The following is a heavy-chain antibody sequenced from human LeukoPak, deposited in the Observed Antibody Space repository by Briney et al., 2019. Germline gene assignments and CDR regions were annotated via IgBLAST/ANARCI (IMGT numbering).Heavy chain of an antibody. CDR3: ARGLVGATSAFDI. CDR2: IIPILGIA. CDR1: GGTFSSYT. D-gene: IGHD1-26*01. V-gene: IGHV1-69*02. Sequence: GASVKVSCKASGGTFSSYTTSWVRQAPGQGLEWMGRIIPILGIANYAQKFQGRVTITADKSTSTAYMELSSLRSEDTAVYYCARGLVGATSAFDIWGQGTMVTVSS. J-gene: IGHJ3*02.